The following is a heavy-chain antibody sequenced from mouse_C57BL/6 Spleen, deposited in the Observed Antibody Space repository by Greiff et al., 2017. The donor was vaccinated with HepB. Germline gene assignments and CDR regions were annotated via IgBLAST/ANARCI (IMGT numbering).Heavy chain of an antibody. J-gene: IGHJ3*01. CDR1: GFSLTSYG. D-gene: IGHD2-4*01. Sequence: VKVEESGPGLVQPSQSLSITCTVSGFSLTSYGVHWVRQSPGKGLEWLGVIWSGGSTDYNAAFISRLSISKDNSKSQVFFKMNSLQADDTAIYYCARSLYDYVTWFAYWGQGTLVTVSA. CDR3: ARSLYDYVTWFAY. CDR2: IWSGGST. V-gene: IGHV2-2*01.